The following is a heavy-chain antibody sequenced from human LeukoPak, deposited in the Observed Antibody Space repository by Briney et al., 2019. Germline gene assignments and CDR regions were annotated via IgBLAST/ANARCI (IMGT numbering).Heavy chain of an antibody. V-gene: IGHV4-61*02. D-gene: IGHD3-10*01. Sequence: TSQTLSLTCTVSGGSISSGSYYWSWIRQPAGKGLEWIGRIYTSGSTNYNPSLKSRVTISVDTPKNQFSLKLSSVTAADTAVYYCARVPNKFGEFIDDPWGQGTLVTVSS. J-gene: IGHJ5*02. CDR1: GGSISSGSYY. CDR2: IYTSGST. CDR3: ARVPNKFGEFIDDP.